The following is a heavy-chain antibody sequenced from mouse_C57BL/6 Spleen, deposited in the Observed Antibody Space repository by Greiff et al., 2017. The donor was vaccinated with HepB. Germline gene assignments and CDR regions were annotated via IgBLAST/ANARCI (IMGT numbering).Heavy chain of an antibody. D-gene: IGHD1-1*01. J-gene: IGHJ1*03. Sequence: EVNLVESGGGLVKPGGSLKLSCAASGFTFSDYGMHWVRQAPEKGLEWVAYISSGSSTIYYADTVKGRFTIPRDNAKNTLFLQMTRLRSEDTAMYYCARQGTTVVASGYFDVWGTGTTVTVSS. CDR1: GFTFSDYG. CDR3: ARQGTTVVASGYFDV. V-gene: IGHV5-17*01. CDR2: ISSGSSTI.